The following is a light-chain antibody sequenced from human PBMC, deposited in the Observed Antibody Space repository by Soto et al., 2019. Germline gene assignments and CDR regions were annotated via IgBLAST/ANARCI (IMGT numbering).Light chain of an antibody. CDR2: GYS. V-gene: IGKV3-20*01. J-gene: IGKJ2*01. Sequence: EVVLTQSAGTLSLSPGERDTPSCRASQSVTNNYLACFQQKPGQATTLLIFGYSDRATGIPDRFSGSGSGTYFTLTFIRLEPEHFALYYCQQYGSSFPYTFGQRPMLEIK. CDR1: QSVTNNY. CDR3: QQYGSSFPYT.